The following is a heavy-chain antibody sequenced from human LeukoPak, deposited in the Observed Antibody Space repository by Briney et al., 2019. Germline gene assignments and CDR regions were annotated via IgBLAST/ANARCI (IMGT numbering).Heavy chain of an antibody. Sequence: PSETLSLTCIVSGGSISSGSYYWSWIRQPAGKGLEWIGRMYTSGSTNYNPSLKSRVTTSVDTSKNQFSLKLSSVTAADTAVYYCARDRGLYGGFDYWGQGTLVTVSS. CDR3: ARDRGLYGGFDY. J-gene: IGHJ4*02. CDR1: GGSISSGSYY. CDR2: MYTSGST. D-gene: IGHD3-10*01. V-gene: IGHV4-61*02.